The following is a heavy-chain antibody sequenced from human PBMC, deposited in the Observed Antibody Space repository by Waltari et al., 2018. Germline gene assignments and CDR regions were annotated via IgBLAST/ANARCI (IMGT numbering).Heavy chain of an antibody. D-gene: IGHD6-19*01. CDR3: ALKGEAVAGTAFDI. CDR2: IIPIFGTA. Sequence: QVQLVQSGAEVKKPGSSVKVSCKASGGTFSSYAISWVRQAPGQGLEWMGGIIPIFGTANYPQKFQGRVTITADESTSTAYMELSSLRSEDTAVYYCALKGEAVAGTAFDIWGQGTMVTVSS. V-gene: IGHV1-69*13. J-gene: IGHJ3*02. CDR1: GGTFSSYA.